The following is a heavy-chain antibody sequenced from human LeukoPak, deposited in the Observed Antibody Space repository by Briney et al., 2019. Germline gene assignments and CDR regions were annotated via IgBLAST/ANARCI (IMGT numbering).Heavy chain of an antibody. J-gene: IGHJ5*02. CDR1: GFTFSSYS. CDR3: ARDHFSSGWTQGWFDP. V-gene: IGHV3-21*01. Sequence: GGSLRLSCAASGFTFSSYSMNWVRQAPGKGLEWVSSISSSSSYIYYADSVKGRFTISRDNAKNSLYPQMNSLRAEDTAVYYCARDHFSSGWTQGWFDPWGQGTLVTVSS. CDR2: ISSSSSYI. D-gene: IGHD6-19*01.